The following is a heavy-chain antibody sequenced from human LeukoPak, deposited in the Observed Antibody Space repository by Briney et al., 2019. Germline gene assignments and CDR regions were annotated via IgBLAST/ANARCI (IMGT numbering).Heavy chain of an antibody. D-gene: IGHD3-9*01. J-gene: IGHJ4*02. Sequence: ASVKVSCKASGYTFTSYDINWVRQATGQGLEWMGWISAYNGNTNYAQKLQGRVTMTTDTSTSTAYMELRSLRSDDTAVYYCARDGGVAYYDILTGYSNYFDYWGQGTLVTVSS. CDR3: ARDGGVAYYDILTGYSNYFDY. V-gene: IGHV1-18*01. CDR1: GYTFTSYD. CDR2: ISAYNGNT.